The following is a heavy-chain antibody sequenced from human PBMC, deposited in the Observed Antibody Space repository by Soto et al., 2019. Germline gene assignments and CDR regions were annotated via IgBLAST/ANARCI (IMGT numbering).Heavy chain of an antibody. CDR1: GFTFDDYA. CDR2: ISWDGGST. D-gene: IGHD3-22*01. J-gene: IGHJ4*02. Sequence: EVQLVESGGDVVQPGGYLRLSCAASGFTFDDYAMHWVRQAPGKGLEWVSLISWDGGSTYYADSVKGRFTISRDNSKNSLYLQMNSLRAEDTDLYYCAKDTYDGSGWLGYWGQGTLVTVSS. V-gene: IGHV3-43D*04. CDR3: AKDTYDGSGWLGY.